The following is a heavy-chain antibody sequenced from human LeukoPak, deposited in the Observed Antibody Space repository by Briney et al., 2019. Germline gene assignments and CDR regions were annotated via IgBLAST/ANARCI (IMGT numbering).Heavy chain of an antibody. CDR1: GFTFSSYG. V-gene: IGHV3-30*02. D-gene: IGHD1-1*01. CDR2: IRYDGSNK. Sequence: PGGSLRLSCAASGFTFSSYGIHWVRQAPGKGLEWVAFIRYDGSNKYYADSVKGRFTISRDNSKNTLYLQMNSLRAEDTAVYYCAKDKRELYYFDYWGQGTMVTVSS. CDR3: AKDKRELYYFDY. J-gene: IGHJ4*02.